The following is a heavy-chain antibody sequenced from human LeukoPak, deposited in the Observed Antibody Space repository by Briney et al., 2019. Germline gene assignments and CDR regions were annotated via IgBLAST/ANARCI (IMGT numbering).Heavy chain of an antibody. J-gene: IGHJ6*03. CDR2: INHSGST. Sequence: PSETLSLTCAVYGGSFSGYYWSWIRQPPGKGLEWIGEINHSGSTNYNPSLKSRVTISVDTSKNQFSLKLSSVTAADTAVYYCARGQGGWLQSHYYYYMDVWGKGTTVTVSS. CDR1: GGSFSGYY. CDR3: ARGQGGWLQSHYYYYMDV. D-gene: IGHD5-24*01. V-gene: IGHV4-34*01.